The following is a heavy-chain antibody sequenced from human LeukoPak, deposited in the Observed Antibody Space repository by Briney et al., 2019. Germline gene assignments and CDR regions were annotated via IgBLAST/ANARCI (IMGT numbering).Heavy chain of an antibody. D-gene: IGHD5-24*01. CDR2: INHSGST. V-gene: IGHV4-34*01. CDR3: ARGGWLQLSY. J-gene: IGHJ4*02. Sequence: PSETLSLTCAVYGGSFSGYYWSWIRQPPGKGLEWIGEINHSGSTNYNPSLKSRVTISVDTSKNQFSLKLSSVTAADTAVYYCARGGWLQLSYWGQGTLVTVSS. CDR1: GGSFSGYY.